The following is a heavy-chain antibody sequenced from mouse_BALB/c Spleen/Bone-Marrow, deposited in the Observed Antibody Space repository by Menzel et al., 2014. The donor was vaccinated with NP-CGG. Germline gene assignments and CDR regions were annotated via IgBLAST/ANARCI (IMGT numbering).Heavy chain of an antibody. CDR3: ARGAPFDY. V-gene: IGHV1-87*01. CDR1: GYTFTSYW. CDR2: IYPGDGDT. J-gene: IGHJ2*01. Sequence: VQLQQSGAELARPGASAKLSCKASGYTFTSYWMQWVKQRPGQGLEWIGAIYPGDGDTTYTLKFKGKVTLTADKSSSTAYMQLSSLASEDSAVYYCARGAPFDYWGQGTTLTVSS.